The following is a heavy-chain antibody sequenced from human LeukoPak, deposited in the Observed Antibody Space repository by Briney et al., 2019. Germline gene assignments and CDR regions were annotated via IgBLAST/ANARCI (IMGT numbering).Heavy chain of an antibody. CDR1: GGSISSGDYY. J-gene: IGHJ5*02. CDR3: ARSQLLYVAWFDP. V-gene: IGHV4-30-4*08. CDR2: IYYSGST. Sequence: SQTLSLTCTVSGGSISSGDYYWSWIRQPPGKGLEWIGYIYYSGSTYYNPSLKSRVTISVDTSKNQFSLKLSSVTAADTAVYYWARSQLLYVAWFDPWGQGPLVTVS. D-gene: IGHD2-2*02.